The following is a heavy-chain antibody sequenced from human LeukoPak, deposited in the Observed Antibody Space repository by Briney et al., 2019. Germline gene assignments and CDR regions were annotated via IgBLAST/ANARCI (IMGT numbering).Heavy chain of an antibody. CDR3: ARGSNDYPYYFDY. J-gene: IGHJ4*02. CDR1: GDTFSSYS. Sequence: SEKVSCKASGDTFSSYSINWVRQAPGQGLEWVGGIIPIFGTINYAQKFQGRVTITTDGSTRSAYMELSSLESKDTAVYYCARGSNDYPYYFDYWGQGTLVTVSS. V-gene: IGHV1-69*05. CDR2: IIPIFGTI. D-gene: IGHD3-22*01.